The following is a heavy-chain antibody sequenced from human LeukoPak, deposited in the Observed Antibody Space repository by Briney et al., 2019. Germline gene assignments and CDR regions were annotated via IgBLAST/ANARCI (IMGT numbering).Heavy chain of an antibody. Sequence: AGGSLRLSCAVSGFTFSTYWMHWVRQAPGKGLVWVSRINTDGSLINYADSVKGRFTMSRDNSKNTLYLQMSSLRAEDTAVYYCARIIVGATGIDYWGQGTLATVSS. CDR1: GFTFSTYW. CDR3: ARIIVGATGIDY. CDR2: INTDGSLI. D-gene: IGHD1-26*01. V-gene: IGHV3-74*01. J-gene: IGHJ4*02.